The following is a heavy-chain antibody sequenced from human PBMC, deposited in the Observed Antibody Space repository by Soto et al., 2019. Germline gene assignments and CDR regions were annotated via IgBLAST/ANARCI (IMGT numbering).Heavy chain of an antibody. CDR2: ISAYNGNT. Sequence: ASVKVSCKASGYTFTSYGISWVRQAPGQGLEWMGWISAYNGNTNYAQKLQGRVTMTTDTSTSTAYMELRSLRPDDTAVYYCARDRITGTTSYYYGMDVWGQGTTVTVSS. CDR3: ARDRITGTTSYYYGMDV. D-gene: IGHD1-7*01. J-gene: IGHJ6*02. CDR1: GYTFTSYG. V-gene: IGHV1-18*01.